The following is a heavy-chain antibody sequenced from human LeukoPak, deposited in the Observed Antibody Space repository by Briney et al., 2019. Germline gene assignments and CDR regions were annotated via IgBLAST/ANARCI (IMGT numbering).Heavy chain of an antibody. Sequence: ASVKVSCKASGCTFISYDISWVRQAPVQGLVWMGRIIPILGIANYAQKFQGRVTITADKSTSTAYMELSSLRSEDTAVYYCASSGTTSAFDIWGQGTMVTVSS. CDR3: ASSGTTSAFDI. D-gene: IGHD1-1*01. CDR1: GCTFISYD. V-gene: IGHV1-69*04. CDR2: IIPILGIA. J-gene: IGHJ3*02.